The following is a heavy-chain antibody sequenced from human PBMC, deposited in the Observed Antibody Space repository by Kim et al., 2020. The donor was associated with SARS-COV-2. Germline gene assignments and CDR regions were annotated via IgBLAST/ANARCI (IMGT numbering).Heavy chain of an antibody. CDR3: ARDSMGWGSYYMDV. Sequence: ADATKGRFTISRDNSKNTLYLQMNSRRAEDTAVYYCARDSMGWGSYYMDVWGKGTTVTVSS. D-gene: IGHD1-26*01. V-gene: IGHV3-30*07. J-gene: IGHJ6*03.